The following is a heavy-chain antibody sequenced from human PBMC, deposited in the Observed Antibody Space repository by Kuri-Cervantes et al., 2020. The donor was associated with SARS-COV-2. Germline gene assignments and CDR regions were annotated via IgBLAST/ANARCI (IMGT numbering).Heavy chain of an antibody. CDR3: ARVAGKGPIYYYYMDV. D-gene: IGHD2-21*01. CDR2: ISGSGRDI. CDR1: GTTLSTST. Sequence: GGFLRPPCAASGTTLSTSTMNWVRQPPGKALEGVASISGSGRDIYNAESVKGRFTISRESGENSLYLHMNSLRGDDTAVYYCARVAGKGPIYYYYMDVWGKGTTVTDSS. V-gene: IGHV3-21*01. J-gene: IGHJ6*03.